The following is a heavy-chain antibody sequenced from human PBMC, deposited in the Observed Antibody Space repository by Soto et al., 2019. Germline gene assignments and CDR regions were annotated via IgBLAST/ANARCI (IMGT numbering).Heavy chain of an antibody. D-gene: IGHD6-13*01. CDR2: IYYSGST. CDR3: ASQQLVHYYYGMDV. J-gene: IGHJ6*02. V-gene: IGHV4-39*01. Sequence: SETMSVTCTVAGGSISSSSCYWGWIRKPPGKGLEWIGSIYYSGSTYYNPSLKSRVTISVDTSKNQFSLKLSSVTAADTAVYYCASQQLVHYYYGMDVWGQGTTVTVSS. CDR1: GGSISSSSCY.